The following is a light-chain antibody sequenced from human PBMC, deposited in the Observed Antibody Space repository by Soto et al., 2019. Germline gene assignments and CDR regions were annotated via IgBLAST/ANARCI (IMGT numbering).Light chain of an antibody. J-gene: IGKJ3*01. CDR3: QQSYSTPPT. CDR2: AAS. Sequence: DIQMTQSPSSLSASVGDRVTITCRASRSISTHLNWYQQKPGKAPNLLIYAASSLHSGVPSRFSGSGSGTDFTLSISSLQPEDFDTYFCQQSYSTPPTFGTGTKVDIK. CDR1: RSISTH. V-gene: IGKV1-39*01.